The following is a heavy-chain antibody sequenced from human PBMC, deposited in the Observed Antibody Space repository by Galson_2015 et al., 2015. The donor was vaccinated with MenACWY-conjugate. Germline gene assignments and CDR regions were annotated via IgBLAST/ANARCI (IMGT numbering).Heavy chain of an antibody. V-gene: IGHV4-59*01. CDR2: IHFTGNT. D-gene: IGHD4-17*01. CDR3: ARVPSDYATWFDP. J-gene: IGHJ5*02. CDR1: GASFRSYY. Sequence: ETPSLTCTVSGASFRSYYWNWIRQPPGKGLEWIGNIHFTGNTNYNPSLKSRVTMSIDTSMNQFSLKVSSVTAADTAVYYCARVPSDYATWFDPWGQGTLVTVSS.